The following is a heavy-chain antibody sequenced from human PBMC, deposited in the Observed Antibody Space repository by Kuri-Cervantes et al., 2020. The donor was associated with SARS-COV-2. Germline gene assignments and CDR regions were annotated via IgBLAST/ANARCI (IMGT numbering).Heavy chain of an antibody. CDR3: ARVQTMVTPYYFDY. V-gene: IGHV4-39*01. CDR2: ISHGGGS. Sequence: SETLSLTCNVSGDSISRSKFYWGWIRQPPGKGLEWVGTISHGGGSFYNPSVKRPVAMSVDTSKNQFSLKLTSVTAADTAIYFCARVQTMVTPYYFDYWGQGALVTVSS. CDR1: GDSISRSKFY. D-gene: IGHD4-23*01. J-gene: IGHJ4*02.